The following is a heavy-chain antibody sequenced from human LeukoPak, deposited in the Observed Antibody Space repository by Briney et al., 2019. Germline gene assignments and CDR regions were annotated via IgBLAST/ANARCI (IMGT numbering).Heavy chain of an antibody. CDR3: ARDRTAMAHYYYYGMDV. CDR2: IYSGGST. Sequence: GGSLRLSCAASGFTVSSNYMSWVRQAPGKGLEWVSVIYSGGSTYYADSVKGRFTISRDNSKNTLYLQMNSLKAEDTAVYYCARDRTAMAHYYYYGMDVWGQGTTVTVSS. J-gene: IGHJ6*02. V-gene: IGHV3-66*01. D-gene: IGHD5-18*01. CDR1: GFTVSSNY.